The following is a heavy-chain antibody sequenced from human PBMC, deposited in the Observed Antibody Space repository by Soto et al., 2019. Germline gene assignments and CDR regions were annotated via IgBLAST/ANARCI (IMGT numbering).Heavy chain of an antibody. D-gene: IGHD3-10*01. J-gene: IGHJ6*02. CDR3: ARRGITMARGVHAPGMDV. V-gene: IGHV1-2*04. CDR1: GYTFTGYY. Sequence: ASVKVSCKASGYTFTGYYMHWVRQAPGQGLEWMGWINPNSGGTNYAQKFQGWVTMTRDKSISTAYLQWSSLKASDTAMYYCARRGITMARGVHAPGMDVWGQGTTVTVSS. CDR2: INPNSGGT.